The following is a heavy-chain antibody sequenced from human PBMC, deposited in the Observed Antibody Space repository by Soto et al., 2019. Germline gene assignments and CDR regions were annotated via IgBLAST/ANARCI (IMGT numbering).Heavy chain of an antibody. J-gene: IGHJ5*02. V-gene: IGHV1-69*06. Sequence: ASVKVSCRASGGTFSSYAISWVRQAPGQGLEWMGGIIPIFGTANYAQKFQGRVTITADKSTSTAYMELSSLRSEDTAVYYCATQGCSSNSCYALNWFEPWGQGTRV. CDR2: IIPIFGTA. CDR1: GGTFSSYA. D-gene: IGHD2-2*01. CDR3: ATQGCSSNSCYALNWFEP.